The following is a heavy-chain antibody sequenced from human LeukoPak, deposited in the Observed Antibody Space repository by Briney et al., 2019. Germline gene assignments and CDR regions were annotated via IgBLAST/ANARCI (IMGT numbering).Heavy chain of an antibody. CDR1: GFTFSSYT. D-gene: IGHD7-27*01. CDR2: ITTSDGNT. V-gene: IGHV3-23*01. J-gene: IGHJ4*02. Sequence: GGSLRLSCAASGFTFSSYTMSWVRQAPGKGLEWVSTITTSDGNTYYAGSVKGQFTVSRDNSKNTLFLQMNSLRAEDTAVYYCAKDGGLWVSAHWGDSWGRGTLVTVSS. CDR3: AKDGGLWVSAHWGDS.